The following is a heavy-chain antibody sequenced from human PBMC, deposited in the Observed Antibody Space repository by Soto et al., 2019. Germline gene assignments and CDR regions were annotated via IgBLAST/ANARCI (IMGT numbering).Heavy chain of an antibody. J-gene: IGHJ4*02. CDR3: ARERGRGGANY. V-gene: IGHV1-8*01. Sequence: QVQLVQSGAEVKKPGASVKVSCKASGYPFTSYDINLVRQSTGQGLEWMGWMNPNSGNTGFAQRFQGRVTMTRNTSISTTYMEMSSLRCEDTAVYYCARERGRGGANYWRQGNLVTVS. CDR2: MNPNSGNT. CDR1: GYPFTSYD. D-gene: IGHD3-16*01.